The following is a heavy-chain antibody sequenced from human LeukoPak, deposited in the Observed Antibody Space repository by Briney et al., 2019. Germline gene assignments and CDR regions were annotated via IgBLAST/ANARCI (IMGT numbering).Heavy chain of an antibody. CDR3: AKDYGDYVPYYYYMDV. D-gene: IGHD4-17*01. J-gene: IGHJ6*03. V-gene: IGHV3-30*02. CDR2: IRYDGSNK. Sequence: GGSLRLSCAPSGFTFSSYGMHWVRQAPGKGLEWVAFIRYDGSNKYYADSVKGRFTISRDNSKNTLYLQMNSLRAEDTAVYYCAKDYGDYVPYYYYMDVWGKGTTVTVSS. CDR1: GFTFSSYG.